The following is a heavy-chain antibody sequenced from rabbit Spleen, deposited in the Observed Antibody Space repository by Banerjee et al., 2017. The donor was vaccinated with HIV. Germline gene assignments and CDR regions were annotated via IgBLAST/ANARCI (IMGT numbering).Heavy chain of an antibody. Sequence: QLKETGGGLVQPGGSLTLSCKASGFDFSSYWVHWVRQAPGKGLEWIGCIYTGSGSTDYANSVKGRFTISRDNAQNTVSLQMNSLTAADTATYFCARDMAHFNLWGPGLVTVS. CDR2: IYTGSGST. V-gene: IGHV1S7*01. CDR3: ARDMAHFNL. D-gene: IGHD3-1*01. CDR1: GFDFSSYW. J-gene: IGHJ4*01.